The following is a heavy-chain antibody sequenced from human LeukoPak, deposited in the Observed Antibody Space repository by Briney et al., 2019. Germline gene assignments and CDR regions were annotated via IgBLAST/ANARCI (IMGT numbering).Heavy chain of an antibody. CDR1: GGSISTYY. J-gene: IGHJ4*02. CDR2: IYYSGST. CDR3: ARGGTVVNGFDY. V-gene: IGHV4-59*01. Sequence: PSETLSLTCTVSGGSISTYYWSWIRQPPGKGPEWIGYIYYSGSTNYNPSLKSRVTMSQDTSTNKFSLKLTSVTAADTAVYYCARGGTVVNGFDYWGQGTLVTVSS. D-gene: IGHD4-23*01.